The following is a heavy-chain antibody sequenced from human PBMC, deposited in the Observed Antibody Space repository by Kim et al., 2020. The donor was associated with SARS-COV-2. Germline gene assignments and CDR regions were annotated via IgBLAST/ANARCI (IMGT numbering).Heavy chain of an antibody. CDR2: IYYSGST. CDR3: ASGGRVWLFPKHYYYGMDV. CDR1: GGSISSSSYY. J-gene: IGHJ6*02. Sequence: SETLSLTCTVSGGSISSSSYYWGWIRQPPGKGLEWIGSIYYSGSTYYNPSLKSRVTISVDTSKNQFSLKLSSVTAADTAVYYCASGGRVWLFPKHYYYGMDVWGQGTTVTVSS. D-gene: IGHD3-22*01. V-gene: IGHV4-39*01.